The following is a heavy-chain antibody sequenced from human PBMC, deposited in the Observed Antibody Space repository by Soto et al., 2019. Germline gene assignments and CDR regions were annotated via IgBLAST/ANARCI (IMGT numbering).Heavy chain of an antibody. V-gene: IGHV3-30*18. CDR3: AKFLGMAGTSDY. Sequence: GGSLRLSCAASGFTFSSYGMHWVRQAPGKGLEWVAVISYDGSNKYYADSVKGRFTISRDNSKNTLYLQMNSLRAEDTAVYYCAKFLGMAGTSDYWGQGTLVTVS. D-gene: IGHD6-19*01. CDR2: ISYDGSNK. J-gene: IGHJ4*02. CDR1: GFTFSSYG.